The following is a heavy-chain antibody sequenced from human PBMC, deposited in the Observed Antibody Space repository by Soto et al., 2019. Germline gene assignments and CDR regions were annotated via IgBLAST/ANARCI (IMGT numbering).Heavy chain of an antibody. CDR2: ISWDGGST. J-gene: IGHJ4*02. CDR1: GFTFDDYT. Sequence: EVQLVESGGVVVQPGGSLRLSCAASGFTFDDYTMHWVRQAPGKGLEWVSLISWDGGSTYYADSVKGRFTISRDNSKNSLYLQMNSLRTEDTALYYCAKRDSSGWAPGDWGQGTLVTVSS. CDR3: AKRDSSGWAPGD. V-gene: IGHV3-43*01. D-gene: IGHD6-19*01.